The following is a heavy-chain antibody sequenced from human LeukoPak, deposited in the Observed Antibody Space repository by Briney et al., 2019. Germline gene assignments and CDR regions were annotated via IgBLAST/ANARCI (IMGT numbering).Heavy chain of an antibody. D-gene: IGHD5-18*01. CDR3: QMNSLRAEDTAVYYCAKDSAGYSYGFDS. V-gene: IGHV3-23*01. CDR1: GFTFSSYA. J-gene: IGHJ4*02. Sequence: GGSLRLSCAASGFTFSSYAMSWVRQAPGKGLEWVSSISHNGRSTFYADSMKGRFTNSRDDSKNTLYLQSTNFRDNSKNTLYLQMNSLRAEDTAVYYCAKDSAGYSYGFDSWGQGTLVTVSS. CDR2: ISHNGRST.